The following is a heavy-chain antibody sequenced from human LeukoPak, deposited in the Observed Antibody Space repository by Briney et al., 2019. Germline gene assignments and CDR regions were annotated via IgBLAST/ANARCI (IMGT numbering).Heavy chain of an antibody. J-gene: IGHJ3*02. Sequence: SETLSLTCTVSGGSISSSSYYWGWVRQPPGKGLEWLGSIYYSGSTYYNPSLKSRATISVDTSKNQFSLKLSSVTAADTAVYYCARRIVVVTATKNAFDIWGQGTMVTVSS. D-gene: IGHD2-21*02. CDR3: ARRIVVVTATKNAFDI. CDR2: IYYSGST. CDR1: GGSISSSSYY. V-gene: IGHV4-39*01.